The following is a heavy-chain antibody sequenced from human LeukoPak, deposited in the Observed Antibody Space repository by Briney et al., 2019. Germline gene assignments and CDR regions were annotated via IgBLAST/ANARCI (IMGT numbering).Heavy chain of an antibody. CDR1: GGSISSYY. CDR2: FYYSGST. D-gene: IGHD5-18*01. CDR3: ARSRAAMVSYWYFDL. V-gene: IGHV4-59*08. Sequence: SETLSLTCTVSGGSISSYYWSWIRQPPGKGLEWIGYFYYSGSTNYNPSLKSRVTISVDTSKNQFSLKLSSVTAADTAVYYCARSRAAMVSYWYFDLWGRGTLVTVSS. J-gene: IGHJ2*01.